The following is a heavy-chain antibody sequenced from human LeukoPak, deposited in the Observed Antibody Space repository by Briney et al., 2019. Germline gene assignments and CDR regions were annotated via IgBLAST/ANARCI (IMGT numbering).Heavy chain of an antibody. J-gene: IGHJ5*02. CDR1: GGSISSYY. D-gene: IGHD1-26*01. CDR3: ARDGCPTTKSGCVGNWFDP. V-gene: IGHV4-59*01. Sequence: SETLSLTCTVSGGSISSYYWSWIRQPPGKGLEWIGYMYYTGSTNYKPSLKSRLTISVDTSKNQFSLRLSSVTAADTAVYYGARDGCPTTKSGCVGNWFDPWGQGTLVTVSS. CDR2: MYYTGST.